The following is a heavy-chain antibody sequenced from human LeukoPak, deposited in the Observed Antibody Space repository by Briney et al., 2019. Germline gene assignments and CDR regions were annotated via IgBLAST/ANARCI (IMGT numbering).Heavy chain of an antibody. Sequence: GGSLRLSCAASGFTFSSYSMSWVRQAPGKGLEWVSYISSGSGTIYYADSVKGRFTISRDNAKNSLYLLMNSLRDEDTAVYYCARGAYYSDYWGQGTLVTVSS. J-gene: IGHJ4*02. CDR1: GFTFSSYS. V-gene: IGHV3-48*02. CDR3: ARGAYYSDY. CDR2: ISSGSGTI. D-gene: IGHD3-16*01.